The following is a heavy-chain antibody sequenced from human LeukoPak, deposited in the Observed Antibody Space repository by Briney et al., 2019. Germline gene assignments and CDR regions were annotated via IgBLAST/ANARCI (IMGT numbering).Heavy chain of an antibody. CDR1: GFTFSSYW. V-gene: IGHV3-21*01. D-gene: IGHD4-17*01. CDR2: ISSSSSYI. CDR3: ARAFDDYESY. Sequence: SGGSLRLSCAASGFTFSSYWMSWVRQAPGKGLEWVSSISSSSSYIYYADSVKGRFTISRDNAKNSLYLQMNSLRAEDTAVYYCARAFDDYESYWGQGTLVTVSS. J-gene: IGHJ4*02.